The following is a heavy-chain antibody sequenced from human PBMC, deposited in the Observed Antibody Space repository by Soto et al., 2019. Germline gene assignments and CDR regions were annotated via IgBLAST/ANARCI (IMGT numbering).Heavy chain of an antibody. CDR1: GGSISSYY. V-gene: IGHV4-59*01. J-gene: IGHJ4*02. D-gene: IGHD1-1*01. Sequence: QVQLQESGPGLVKPSETLSLTCTVSGGSISSYYWSWIRQPPGKGLEWIGYIYYSGSTNYNPSLKSRVTISVDTSKNQFSLKLSSVTAADTAVYYCAREIANDFYFDYWGQGTLVTVSS. CDR3: AREIANDFYFDY. CDR2: IYYSGST.